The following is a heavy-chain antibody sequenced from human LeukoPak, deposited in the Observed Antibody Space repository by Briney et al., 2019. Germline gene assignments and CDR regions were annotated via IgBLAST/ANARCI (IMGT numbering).Heavy chain of an antibody. CDR2: ISYDGGNK. D-gene: IGHD3-10*01. CDR3: AKDGVTMVRGRGFGYMDV. V-gene: IGHV3-30*18. CDR1: GFTFSSYG. J-gene: IGHJ6*03. Sequence: GGSLRLSCAASGFTFSSYGMHWVRQAPGKGLEWVAVISYDGGNKYYADSVKGRFTISRDNSKNTLYLQMNSLRAEDTAVYYCAKDGVTMVRGRGFGYMDVWGKGTTVTISS.